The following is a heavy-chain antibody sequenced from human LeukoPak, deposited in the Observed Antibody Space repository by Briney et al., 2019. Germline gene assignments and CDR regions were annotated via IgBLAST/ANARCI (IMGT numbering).Heavy chain of an antibody. Sequence: SETLSLTCTVSGGSISSSSYYWGWIRQPPGKGLEWIGSIYYSGSTYYNPSLKSRVTIPVDTSKNQFSLKLSSVTAADTAVYYCAREGVVSSSWYGRVDYWGRGTLVTVSS. J-gene: IGHJ4*02. CDR2: IYYSGST. CDR3: AREGVVSSSWYGRVDY. D-gene: IGHD6-13*01. V-gene: IGHV4-39*07. CDR1: GGSISSSSYY.